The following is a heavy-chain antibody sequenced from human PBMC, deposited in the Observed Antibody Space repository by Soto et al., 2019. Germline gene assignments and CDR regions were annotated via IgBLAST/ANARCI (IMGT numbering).Heavy chain of an antibody. CDR2: IYYSGST. CDR1: GGSFSSSSYY. D-gene: IGHD6-6*01. V-gene: IGHV4-39*01. J-gene: IGHJ4*02. Sequence: SETLSLTCTVSGGSFSSSSYYWGWIRQPPGKGLEWIGSIYYSGSTFHNPSLESRVTISVDTSKNRFSLKLSSVTAADTAVYYCASTSLAATRRYFDYWGQGNLVTVSS. CDR3: ASTSLAATRRYFDY.